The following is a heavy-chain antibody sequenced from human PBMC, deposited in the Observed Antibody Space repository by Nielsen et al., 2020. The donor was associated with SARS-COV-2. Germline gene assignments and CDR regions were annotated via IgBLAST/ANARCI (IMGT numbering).Heavy chain of an antibody. CDR3: ARASWDTGWYFDL. D-gene: IGHD1-26*01. V-gene: IGHV4-59*01. CDR2: IYYSGST. CDR1: GGSFSSYY. J-gene: IGHJ2*01. Sequence: SETLSLTCAVYGGSFSSYYWSWIRQPPGKGLEWIGYIYYSGSTNYNPSLKSRVTISVDTSKNQFSLKLSSVTAADTAVYYCARASWDTGWYFDLWGRGTLVTVSS.